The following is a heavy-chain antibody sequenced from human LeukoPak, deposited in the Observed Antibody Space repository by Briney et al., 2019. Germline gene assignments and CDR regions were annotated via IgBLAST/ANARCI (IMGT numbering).Heavy chain of an antibody. V-gene: IGHV4-4*09. CDR3: ARGGEPNAFDI. CDR1: GGSISSYY. D-gene: IGHD1-14*01. CDR2: TSTSGST. J-gene: IGHJ3*02. Sequence: SETLSLTCTVSGGSISSYYWSWIRQPPGKGLEWIGYTSTSGSTNYNPSLKSRVTISVDTSKNQFSLKLSSVTVADTAVHYCARGGEPNAFDIWGQGTMVTVSS.